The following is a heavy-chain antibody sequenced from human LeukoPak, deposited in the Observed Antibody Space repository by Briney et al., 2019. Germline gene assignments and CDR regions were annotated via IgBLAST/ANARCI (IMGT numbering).Heavy chain of an antibody. D-gene: IGHD3-3*01. Sequence: SETLSLTCAVYGGSFSGYYWSWILHPPGKGLEWIGEINHSGSTNYNPSLKSRVTISVDTSKNQFSLKLSSVTAADTAVYYCARKSGYWPYYYNYMDVWGKGTTVTVSS. CDR1: GGSFSGYY. J-gene: IGHJ6*03. CDR3: ARKSGYWPYYYNYMDV. CDR2: INHSGST. V-gene: IGHV4-34*01.